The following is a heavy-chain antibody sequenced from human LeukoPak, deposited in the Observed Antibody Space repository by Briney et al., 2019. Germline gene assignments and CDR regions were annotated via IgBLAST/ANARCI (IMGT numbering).Heavy chain of an antibody. D-gene: IGHD4-11*01. J-gene: IGHJ6*03. CDR3: ATSTVTTSYNYYYYCMHV. V-gene: IGHV3-30*02. CDR1: GFTFSNYG. CDR2: IRYDGSNK. Sequence: GGSLRLSCTASGFTFSNYGMHWVRQAPGKGLEWVAFIRYDGSNKYYADSVKGRFTISRDNSKNTLYLQMNSLRPEDTAVYYCATSTVTTSYNYYYYCMHVWGKGTTVTVSS.